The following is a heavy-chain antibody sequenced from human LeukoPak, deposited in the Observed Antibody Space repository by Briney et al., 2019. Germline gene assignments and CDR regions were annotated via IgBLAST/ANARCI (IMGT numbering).Heavy chain of an antibody. CDR2: IYHSGST. CDR1: GYSISSGYY. CDR3: AFERRRDGYNVFDY. J-gene: IGHJ4*02. Sequence: SETLSLTCAVSGYSISSGYYWGWIRQPPGKGLEWIGSIYHSGSTYYNPSLKSRVTISVDTSKNQFSLKLSSVTAADTAVYYCAFERRRDGYNVFDYWGQGTLVTVSS. V-gene: IGHV4-38-2*01. D-gene: IGHD5-24*01.